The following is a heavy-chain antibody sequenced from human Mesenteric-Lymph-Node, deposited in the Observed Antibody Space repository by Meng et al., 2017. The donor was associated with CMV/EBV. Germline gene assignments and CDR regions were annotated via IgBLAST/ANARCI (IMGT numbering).Heavy chain of an antibody. CDR1: GFTFSGSA. D-gene: IGHD3-3*01. CDR2: IRSKANSYAT. V-gene: IGHV3-73*01. CDR3: TRWSTTIFGVVS. J-gene: IGHJ5*02. Sequence: GESLKISCAASGFTFSGSAMHWVRQASGKGLEWVGRIRSKANSYATAYAVSVKGRFTISRDDSKNTAYLQMNSLKTEDTAVYYCTRWSTTIFGVVSWGQGTLVTVSS.